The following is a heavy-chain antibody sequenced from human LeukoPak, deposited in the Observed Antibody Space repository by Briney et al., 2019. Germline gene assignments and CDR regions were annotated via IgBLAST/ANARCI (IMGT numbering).Heavy chain of an antibody. D-gene: IGHD3-10*01. CDR3: ARTTYYYGSGSSPHLDY. V-gene: IGHV4-31*03. Sequence: SQTLSLTCTVSGGSISSGGYYWSWIRQHPGKGLEWIGYLYYSGSTYYNPSLKSRVTISVDTSKNQFSLKLSSLTAADTAVYYCARTTYYYGSGSSPHLDYWGQGTLATVSS. CDR2: LYYSGST. CDR1: GGSISSGGYY. J-gene: IGHJ4*02.